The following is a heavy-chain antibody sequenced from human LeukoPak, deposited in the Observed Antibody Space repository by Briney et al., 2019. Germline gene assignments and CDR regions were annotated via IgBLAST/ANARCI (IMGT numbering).Heavy chain of an antibody. Sequence: SEALSLTCAVSGGSISSSNWWSWVRQPPGKGLEWIGEIYHSGSTNYNPSLKSRVTISVDKSKNQFSLKLSSVTAADTAVYYCARAQWLPYYFDYWGQGTLVTVSS. D-gene: IGHD6-19*01. CDR1: GGSISSSNW. V-gene: IGHV4-4*02. CDR2: IYHSGST. CDR3: ARAQWLPYYFDY. J-gene: IGHJ4*02.